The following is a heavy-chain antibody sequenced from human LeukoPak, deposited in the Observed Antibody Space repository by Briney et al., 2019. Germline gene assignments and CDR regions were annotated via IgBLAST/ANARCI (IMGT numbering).Heavy chain of an antibody. J-gene: IGHJ4*02. CDR3: AREILYDSTGYYL. Sequence: SETLSLTCTVSGGSISSSSYYWGWIRQPPGKGLEWIGCIYYGGSTYYNPSLNIRVTISVDTSKNQFSLNLRSVTAADTAVYYCAREILYDSTGYYLWGQGTLVTVSS. D-gene: IGHD3-22*01. CDR2: IYYGGST. CDR1: GGSISSSSYY. V-gene: IGHV4-39*07.